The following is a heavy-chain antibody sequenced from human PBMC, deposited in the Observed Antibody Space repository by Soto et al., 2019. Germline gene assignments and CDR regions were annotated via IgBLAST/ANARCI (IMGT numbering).Heavy chain of an antibody. CDR1: GFILSDCA. CDR2: ISSSSSVI. CDR3: ARDLSWGSNWYYYMDV. V-gene: IGHV3-48*01. J-gene: IGHJ6*03. D-gene: IGHD7-27*01. Sequence: EVQLVESGGGLVQPGGSLRLSCATSGFILSDCAMNWVRQAPGKGLEWVSYISSSSSVIDYADSVKGRFTVSRDNARNSLYLQMNSLRAGETAVYYCARDLSWGSNWYYYMDVWGKGTTVTVSS.